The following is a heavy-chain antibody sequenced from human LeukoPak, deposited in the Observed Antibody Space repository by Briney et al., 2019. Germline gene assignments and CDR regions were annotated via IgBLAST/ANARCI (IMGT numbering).Heavy chain of an antibody. CDR3: AELGITMIGGV. Sequence: GGSLRLSCAASGFIFSTNEMNWVRQAPGKGLEWVSYISGSGSTIYYADSVKGRFTISRDNPKNSLYLQMNSLRAEDTAVYYCAELGITMIGGVWGKGTTVTISS. CDR2: ISGSGSTI. J-gene: IGHJ6*04. CDR1: GFIFSTNE. V-gene: IGHV3-48*03. D-gene: IGHD3-10*02.